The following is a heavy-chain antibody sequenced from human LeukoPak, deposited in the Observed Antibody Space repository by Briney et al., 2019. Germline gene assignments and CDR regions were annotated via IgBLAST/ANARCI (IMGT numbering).Heavy chain of an antibody. Sequence: GGSLRLSCEASGFTFRSYAMHWVRQAPGKGLEWVANMNQDGSEKNYVDSVKGRFTISRDNSKNTLYLQMNSLRAEDTAVYYCAKTSIAAAGAKNYWGQGTLVTVSS. J-gene: IGHJ4*02. V-gene: IGHV3-7*01. D-gene: IGHD6-13*01. CDR2: MNQDGSEK. CDR3: AKTSIAAAGAKNY. CDR1: GFTFRSYA.